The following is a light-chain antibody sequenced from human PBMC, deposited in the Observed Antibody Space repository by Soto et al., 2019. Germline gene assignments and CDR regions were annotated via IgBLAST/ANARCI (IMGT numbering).Light chain of an antibody. CDR1: NIGSKS. J-gene: IGLJ1*01. V-gene: IGLV3-21*02. CDR2: DDS. Sequence: SYELTQPPSVSVAPGQTARITCGGNNIGSKSVHWYQQKPGQAPVLAVYDDSDRPSGIPERFSGSNSGNTATLTISRVEAGDEADYYCQVWDSSSDHPYYVFGTGTKLTVL. CDR3: QVWDSSSDHPYYV.